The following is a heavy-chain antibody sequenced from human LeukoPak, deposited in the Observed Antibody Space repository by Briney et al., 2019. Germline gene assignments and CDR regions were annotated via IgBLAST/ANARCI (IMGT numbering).Heavy chain of an antibody. V-gene: IGHV4-39*07. CDR3: ARGATNSYYYYYYMDV. J-gene: IGHJ6*03. CDR2: LYYSGST. Sequence: SETLSLTCTVSGGSISSSSYYWGWIRPPPEKGLEWSGSLYYSGSTYYNPSLKSRVTISVDTSKNQFSLKLSSVTAADTGVYYCARGATNSYYYYYYMDVWGKGTTVTVSS. CDR1: GGSISSSSYY. D-gene: IGHD5-12*01.